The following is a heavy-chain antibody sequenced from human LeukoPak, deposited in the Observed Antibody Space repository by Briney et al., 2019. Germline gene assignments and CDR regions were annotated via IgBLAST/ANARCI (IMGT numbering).Heavy chain of an antibody. D-gene: IGHD5-24*01. Sequence: KPSQTLSLTCAVSGGSISSGGYSWNWIRQPPGKGLEWIGYIYHSGSTYYNPSLKSRVTILVNRSKNQFSLKLSSVTAADTAVYYCVRRGDGYNYDAFDIWGQGTMVTVSS. CDR3: VRRGDGYNYDAFDI. V-gene: IGHV4-30-2*01. CDR2: IYHSGST. CDR1: GGSISSGGYS. J-gene: IGHJ3*02.